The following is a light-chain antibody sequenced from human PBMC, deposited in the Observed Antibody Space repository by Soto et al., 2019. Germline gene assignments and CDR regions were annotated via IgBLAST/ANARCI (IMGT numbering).Light chain of an antibody. Sequence: IVLTQSPGTLSLSPGERATLSCRASQSVSSSYLAWYQQKPGQAPRLLIYDASSWATGIPDRFSGSGSGTDFTLTISILEPEDFAVYYCQQYGSSPQTFGQGTKLEIK. V-gene: IGKV3-20*01. CDR3: QQYGSSPQT. J-gene: IGKJ1*01. CDR2: DAS. CDR1: QSVSSSY.